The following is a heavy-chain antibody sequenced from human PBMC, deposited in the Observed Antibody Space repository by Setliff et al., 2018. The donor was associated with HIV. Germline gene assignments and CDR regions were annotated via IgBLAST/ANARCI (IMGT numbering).Heavy chain of an antibody. CDR3: ARDPPGYGDSKDY. D-gene: IGHD4-17*01. Sequence: SETLSLTCTSSGDSISGYYWSWIRQPAGKGLEWIGRMHTSGNTNYNPSLKSRVTMSVDTSKNQFSLRLSSVTAADTAVYYCARDPPGYGDSKDYWGQGKLVTVSS. J-gene: IGHJ4*02. CDR1: GDSISGYY. V-gene: IGHV4-4*07. CDR2: MHTSGNT.